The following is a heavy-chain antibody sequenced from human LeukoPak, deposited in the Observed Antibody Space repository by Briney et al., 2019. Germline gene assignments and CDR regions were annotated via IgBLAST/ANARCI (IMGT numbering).Heavy chain of an antibody. CDR3: ARPTYSGSYEAFDI. V-gene: IGHV4-4*07. J-gene: IGHJ3*02. CDR1: GGSISSYY. Sequence: SETLSLTCTVSGGSISSYYWSWIRQPAGKGLEWIGRIYTSGSTNYNPSLKSRVTMSVDTSKNQFSLKLSSVTAADTAVYYCARPTYSGSYEAFDIWGQGTMVIVSS. CDR2: IYTSGST. D-gene: IGHD1-26*01.